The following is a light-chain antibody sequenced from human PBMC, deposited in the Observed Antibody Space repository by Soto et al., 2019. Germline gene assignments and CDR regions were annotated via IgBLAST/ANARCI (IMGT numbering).Light chain of an antibody. CDR1: QSGDSSF. CDR3: QQYVSSVT. Sequence: EIVLTQSPGSLSLSPGERATLSCRASQSGDSSFFAWYQQKPGQAPRLLIYGASNRATGIPDRFSGSGSGTDFTLTISRLEPEDFAVYSCQQYVSSVTFGQGTKVEIK. J-gene: IGKJ1*01. V-gene: IGKV3-20*01. CDR2: GAS.